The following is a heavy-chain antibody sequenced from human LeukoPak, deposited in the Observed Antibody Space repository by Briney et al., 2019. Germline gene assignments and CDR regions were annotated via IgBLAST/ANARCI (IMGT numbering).Heavy chain of an antibody. D-gene: IGHD1-7*01. Sequence: PGGSLSLSCAASGFPVSGTYMSWVRQAPEKGLEWVSVIYSAGDTFSADSVQGRFTISRDNSKNTVYLQMNSLRAEDTAVYYCATRGAAGTTFGHHTYYYMDVWGKGTTVTVSS. CDR1: GFPVSGTY. CDR3: ATRGAAGTTFGHHTYYYMDV. J-gene: IGHJ6*03. V-gene: IGHV3-53*01. CDR2: IYSAGDT.